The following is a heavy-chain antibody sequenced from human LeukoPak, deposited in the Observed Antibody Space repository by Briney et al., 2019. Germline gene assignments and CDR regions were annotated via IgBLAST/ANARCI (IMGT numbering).Heavy chain of an antibody. V-gene: IGHV5-51*01. Sequence: GGALXISCKGSGYSFTTYWIGWVRQMPGKGLEGMGIIYPGDANTRYSPSFQGQVTMSDDKSISTAYLQWRTLKASDTAMYYCARRGYYSYDAFDIWGQGTMVTVSS. CDR1: GYSFTTYW. D-gene: IGHD3-22*01. CDR3: ARRGYYSYDAFDI. J-gene: IGHJ3*02. CDR2: IYPGDANT.